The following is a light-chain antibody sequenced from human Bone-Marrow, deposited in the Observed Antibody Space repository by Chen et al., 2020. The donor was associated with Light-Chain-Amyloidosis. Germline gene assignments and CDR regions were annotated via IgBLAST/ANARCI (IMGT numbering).Light chain of an antibody. Sequence: SYELTQPSSVSVSPGQTARITCSGDILTKKYSRWFQQKPGQAPRLIIFYDNERPSGIPERFSASTSGTTVTLTISGAQAEDEADYYCYSATDNNLGVFGTGTKVTVL. CDR1: ILTKKY. CDR2: YDN. J-gene: IGLJ1*01. CDR3: YSATDNNLGV. V-gene: IGLV3-27*01.